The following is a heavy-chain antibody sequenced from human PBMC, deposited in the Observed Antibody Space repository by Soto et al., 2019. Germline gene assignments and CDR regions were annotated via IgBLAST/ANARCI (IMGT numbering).Heavy chain of an antibody. D-gene: IGHD3-3*01. CDR1: GGSFSGYY. CDR2: INHSGST. Sequence: SETLSLTCAVYGGSFSGYYWSWIRQPPGKGLEWIGEINHSGSTNYNPSLKSRVTISVDTSKNQFSLKLSSVTAAGTAVYYCARGSSLRFDSLDPWGQGTLVTVSS. CDR3: ARGSSLRFDSLDP. J-gene: IGHJ5*02. V-gene: IGHV4-34*01.